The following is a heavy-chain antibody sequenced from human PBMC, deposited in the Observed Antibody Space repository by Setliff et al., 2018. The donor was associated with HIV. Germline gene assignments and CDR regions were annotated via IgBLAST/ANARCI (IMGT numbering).Heavy chain of an antibody. D-gene: IGHD3-10*01. Sequence: SETLSLTCTVSGGSISRYYWSWIRQPAGKGLEWIGCIYPSGNINYNPSLKSRLTMSIDTSKNQFSLKLSSVTATDTAVYYCARDAGPHYGSGPPLEYWGQGIQVTVSS. V-gene: IGHV4-4*07. J-gene: IGHJ4*02. CDR1: GGSISRYY. CDR2: IYPSGNI. CDR3: ARDAGPHYGSGPPLEY.